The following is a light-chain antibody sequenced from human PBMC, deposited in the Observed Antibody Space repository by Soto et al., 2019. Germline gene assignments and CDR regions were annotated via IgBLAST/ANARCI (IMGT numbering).Light chain of an antibody. CDR1: QSVARN. Sequence: IVLTQSPATLSVFPGERVTLSCRASQSVARNLAWYQQRPGQGPRLLIYDASTRATGIPGRFSGSGSGTEFTLTITSLQSEDFAVYYCQYNRWPPEAFGQGTKVDIK. V-gene: IGKV3-15*01. J-gene: IGKJ1*01. CDR2: DAS. CDR3: QYNRWPPEA.